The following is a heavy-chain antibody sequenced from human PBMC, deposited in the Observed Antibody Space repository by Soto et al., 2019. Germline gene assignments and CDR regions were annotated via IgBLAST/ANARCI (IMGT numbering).Heavy chain of an antibody. Sequence: SSENLSLGFAVHGESFSGYYWSLIRQPPGKGLEWIGEINHSGSTNYNPSLKSRVTISVDTSKNQFSLKLSSVTAADTVVYYCAIRAGSTLSTVHDHNDMDAWSQGT. D-gene: IGHD4-17*01. V-gene: IGHV4-34*01. CDR1: GESFSGYY. J-gene: IGHJ6*02. CDR3: AIRAGSTLSTVHDHNDMDA. CDR2: INHSGST.